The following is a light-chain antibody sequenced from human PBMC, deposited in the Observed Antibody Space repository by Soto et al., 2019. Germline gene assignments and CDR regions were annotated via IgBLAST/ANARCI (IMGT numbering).Light chain of an antibody. V-gene: IGKV3-20*01. CDR3: QQYGSSYPWT. Sequence: EIVMTQSLATLSVSPGERATLSCRASQSVSSYLAWYQQKPGQAPRLLIYGASSRATGIPDRFSGSGSGTDFTLTIRRLEPEDFAVYYCQQYGSSYPWTFGQGTKVDIK. J-gene: IGKJ1*01. CDR2: GAS. CDR1: QSVSSY.